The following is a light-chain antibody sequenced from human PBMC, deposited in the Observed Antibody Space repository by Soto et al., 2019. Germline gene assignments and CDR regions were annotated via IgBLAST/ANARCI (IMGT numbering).Light chain of an antibody. J-gene: IGKJ4*01. V-gene: IGKV3-15*01. CDR1: QSVSLN. CDR3: QQYDSWPFT. CDR2: NAS. Sequence: EILMTHSPGTLSVSPCEIATLSCRASQSVSLNLAWYQQKPGQSPRLLIYNASPRATGFPARFSGTGSGTEFTLTISGLQSEDSAVYYCQQYDSWPFTFGGGTKVDIK.